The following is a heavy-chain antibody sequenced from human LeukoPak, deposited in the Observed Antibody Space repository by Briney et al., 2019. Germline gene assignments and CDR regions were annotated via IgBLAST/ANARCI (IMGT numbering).Heavy chain of an antibody. CDR2: VYSSGST. D-gene: IGHD6-19*01. CDR1: GGSISSYY. J-gene: IGHJ3*02. CDR3: ARKGISAVAGAFDI. V-gene: IGHV4-4*07. Sequence: SDTLSLTCTVSGGSISSYYWSWIRQPAGKALEWIGRVYSSGSTNYNPSLKSRVTLSVDTSKNQVSLKLDSVTAADTAVYYCARKGISAVAGAFDIWGQGTMVTVSS.